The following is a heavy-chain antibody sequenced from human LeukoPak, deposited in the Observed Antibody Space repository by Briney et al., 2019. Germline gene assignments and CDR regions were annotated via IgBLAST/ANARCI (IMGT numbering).Heavy chain of an antibody. V-gene: IGHV4-4*07. CDR2: IYTSGST. D-gene: IGHD3-22*01. Sequence: SETLSLTCTVSGGSISSYYWSWIRQPAGKGLEWIGRIYTSGSTNYNPSLKSRVTMSVDTSKNQFSLKLTSVTAADTAVYFCARGNYYERGIDYWGQGTLVTVSS. J-gene: IGHJ4*02. CDR3: ARGNYYERGIDY. CDR1: GGSISSYY.